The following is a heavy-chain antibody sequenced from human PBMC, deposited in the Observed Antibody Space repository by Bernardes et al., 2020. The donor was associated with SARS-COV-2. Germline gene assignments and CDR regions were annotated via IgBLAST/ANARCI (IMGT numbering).Heavy chain of an antibody. J-gene: IGHJ3*02. CDR1: GFTVSSNY. V-gene: IGHV3-66*01. D-gene: IGHD2-21*01. Sequence: GSLRLSCAASGFTVSSNYMSWVRQAPGKGLEWVSVIYSGGNTYYADSVKGRFTSSRDNLKNTLYLQMNSLRAEDTAVYYCARTFRDPFDIWGQGTMVTVSS. CDR3: ARTFRDPFDI. CDR2: IYSGGNT.